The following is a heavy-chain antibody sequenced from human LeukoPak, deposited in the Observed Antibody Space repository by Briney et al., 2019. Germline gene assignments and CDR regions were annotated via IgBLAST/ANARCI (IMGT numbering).Heavy chain of an antibody. D-gene: IGHD6-19*01. CDR3: ARSGSGWPHFDY. CDR2: IYYSGST. Sequence: SETLSLTCTVSGGSISSGDYYWSWIRQPPGKGLEWIGYIYYSGSTYYNPSLKSRVTISVDTSKNQFSLKLSSVTAADTAVYYCARSGSGWPHFDYWGQGTLVTVSS. V-gene: IGHV4-30-4*08. CDR1: GGSISSGDYY. J-gene: IGHJ4*02.